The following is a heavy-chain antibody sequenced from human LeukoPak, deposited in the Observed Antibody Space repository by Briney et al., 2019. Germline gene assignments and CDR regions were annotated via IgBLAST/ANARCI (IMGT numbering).Heavy chain of an antibody. J-gene: IGHJ6*03. D-gene: IGHD6-19*01. Sequence: SETLSLTCTVSGGSISSGSYYWSWIRQPAGKGLEWIGRIYTSGSTYYNPSLKSRVTISVDTSKNQFSLKLSSVTAADTAVYYCAREIAVAGFANHLYYYYYYYMDVWGKGTTVTVSS. CDR3: AREIAVAGFANHLYYYYYYYMDV. CDR1: GGSISSGSYY. V-gene: IGHV4-61*02. CDR2: IYTSGST.